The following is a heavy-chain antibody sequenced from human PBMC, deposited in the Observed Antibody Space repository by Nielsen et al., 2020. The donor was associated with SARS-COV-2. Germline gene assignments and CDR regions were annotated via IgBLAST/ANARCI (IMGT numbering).Heavy chain of an antibody. Sequence: GESLKISCAASGFTFDDYGMSWVRQAPGKGLEWVSGINWNGGSTGYADSVKGRFTISRDNAKNSLYLQMNSLRAEDTALYYCAKDIDGSGSFDYWGQGTLVTVSS. V-gene: IGHV3-20*04. D-gene: IGHD3-10*01. J-gene: IGHJ4*02. CDR3: AKDIDGSGSFDY. CDR1: GFTFDDYG. CDR2: INWNGGST.